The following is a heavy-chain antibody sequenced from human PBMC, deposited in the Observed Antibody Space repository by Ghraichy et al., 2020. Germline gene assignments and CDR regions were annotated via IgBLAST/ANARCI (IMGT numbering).Heavy chain of an antibody. J-gene: IGHJ6*02. CDR3: ARGHSLFGDYYYGMDV. Sequence: SETLSLTCTVSGGSIGRYYWSWIRQPPGKGLEWIGYIYYSGTTDYSPSLKSRVNISVDTSENQVSLKLSSVTAADTAVYYCARGHSLFGDYYYGMDVWGQGTTVIASS. V-gene: IGHV4-59*01. CDR1: GGSIGRYY. CDR2: IYYSGTT. D-gene: IGHD3-16*01.